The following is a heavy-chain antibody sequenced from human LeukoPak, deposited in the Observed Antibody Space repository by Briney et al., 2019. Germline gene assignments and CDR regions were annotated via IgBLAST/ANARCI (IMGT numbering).Heavy chain of an antibody. J-gene: IGHJ5*02. D-gene: IGHD5-18*01. Sequence: ASVTVSLTASGYTFTTYYMHWVRQAPGQGLEWMGVINPSGGSTAYAQKFQGRVTMTRDTSTSTIYMELSSLRSEGTAVYYCARATGDQYTYGKKQFDPWGQGTLVTVSS. V-gene: IGHV1-46*01. CDR3: ARATGDQYTYGKKQFDP. CDR1: GYTFTTYY. CDR2: INPSGGST.